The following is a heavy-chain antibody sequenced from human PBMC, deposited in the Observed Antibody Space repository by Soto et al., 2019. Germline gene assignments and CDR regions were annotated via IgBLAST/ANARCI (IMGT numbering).Heavy chain of an antibody. V-gene: IGHV4-34*01. J-gene: IGHJ5*02. CDR1: GGSFSGYY. CDR3: ARDGSCTSTTCRVGNWFDP. CDR2: INHRGST. Sequence: ASETLSLTCVVYGGSFSGYYWSWIRQSPGKGLEWIGGINHRGSTNYNPSLESRVTISVDTSKNQFSLKLPSVTAADTAMYYCARDGSCTSTTCRVGNWFDPWGQGTLVTVSS. D-gene: IGHD2-2*01.